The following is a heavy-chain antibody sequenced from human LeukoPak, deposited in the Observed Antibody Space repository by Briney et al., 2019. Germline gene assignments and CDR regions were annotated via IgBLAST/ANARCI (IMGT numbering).Heavy chain of an antibody. V-gene: IGHV1-8*02. CDR2: MNPNSGNT. Sequence: ASVKVSCKASGYTFTTFDINWVRQATGQGLEWMGWMNPNSGNTGYAQRFQGRVTMTRNTPISTAYMELSSLRSEDTAVYYCARGLLGFMRSDYSNYWNNWFDPWGQGTLVTVSS. CDR1: GYTFTTFD. J-gene: IGHJ5*02. CDR3: ARGLLGFMRSDYSNYWNNWFDP. D-gene: IGHD4-11*01.